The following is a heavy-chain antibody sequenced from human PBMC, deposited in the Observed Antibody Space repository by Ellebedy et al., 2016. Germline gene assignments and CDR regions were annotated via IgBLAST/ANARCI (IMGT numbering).Heavy chain of an antibody. V-gene: IGHV3-53*01. CDR3: ARVGDRNTWRPLDY. J-gene: IGHJ4*02. CDR2: IYAEGWT. CDR1: GFIVGSNH. D-gene: IGHD3-10*01. Sequence: GGSLRLSCGVSGFIVGSNHMSWVRQAPGKGLEWVSIIYAEGWTYFTDSVKGRFTMSRDDSKNTVHLQMNNVRVDDAAVYYCARVGDRNTWRPLDYWGQGTPVIVSS.